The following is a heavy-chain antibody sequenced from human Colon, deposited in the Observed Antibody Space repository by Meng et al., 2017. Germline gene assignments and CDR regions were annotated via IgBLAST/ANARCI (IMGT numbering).Heavy chain of an antibody. Sequence: QEAAPGLVEPSGTLSLTCAVSGGSISSYNWWSWVRQPPGKGLEWIGQIHLGGTPYSTPSLESRVIMSLDKSKNQLSLRLTSVAAADTAVYYCARHGGWHFDYWGQGALVTVSS. D-gene: IGHD6-19*01. J-gene: IGHJ4*02. CDR3: ARHGGWHFDY. CDR1: GGSISSYNW. V-gene: IGHV4-4*02. CDR2: IHLGGTP.